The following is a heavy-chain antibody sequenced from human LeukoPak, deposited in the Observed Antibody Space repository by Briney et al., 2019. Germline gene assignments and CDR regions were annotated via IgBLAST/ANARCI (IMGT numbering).Heavy chain of an antibody. Sequence: GESLQISCKGSGYSFTSYWIGWVRQMPGKGLEWMGIIYPGDSDTRYSPSFRGQVTISADKSISTAYLQWSSLKASDTAMYYCARCQKGDDYGGNYKYYYYYGMDVWGQGTTVTASS. CDR2: IYPGDSDT. V-gene: IGHV5-51*01. CDR1: GYSFTSYW. CDR3: ARCQKGDDYGGNYKYYYYYGMDV. D-gene: IGHD4-23*01. J-gene: IGHJ6*02.